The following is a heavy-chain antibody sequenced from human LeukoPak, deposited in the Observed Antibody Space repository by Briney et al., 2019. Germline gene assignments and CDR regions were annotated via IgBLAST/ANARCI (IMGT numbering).Heavy chain of an antibody. CDR3: ARDTVRGSPTYGMDV. Sequence: GGSLRLSCAASGFTFSIYAMSSVRQAPGKGLEWVSAISGSGVSTYYAVSVKGRFTISRDNSKNTLSLQMNSLRAEDTAVYYCARDTVRGSPTYGMDVWGQGTTVTVSS. CDR2: ISGSGVST. D-gene: IGHD3-10*01. V-gene: IGHV3-23*01. CDR1: GFTFSIYA. J-gene: IGHJ6*02.